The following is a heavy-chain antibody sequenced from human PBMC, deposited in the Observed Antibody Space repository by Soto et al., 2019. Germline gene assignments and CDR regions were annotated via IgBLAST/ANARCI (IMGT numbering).Heavy chain of an antibody. D-gene: IGHD6-6*01. J-gene: IGHJ6*02. CDR1: GGSISSGGYY. V-gene: IGHV4-31*03. CDR2: NYYSGIT. CDR3: ARGSSIAGLDYGMDV. Sequence: QVQLQESGPGLVKPSQTLSLTCTVSGGSISSGGYYWTWIRQHPGKSLEWIGYNYYSGITYYNPSLKSGATISLATSKNRFSLKLSSVTAADTAVYYCARGSSIAGLDYGMDVWGQGTTVTVSS.